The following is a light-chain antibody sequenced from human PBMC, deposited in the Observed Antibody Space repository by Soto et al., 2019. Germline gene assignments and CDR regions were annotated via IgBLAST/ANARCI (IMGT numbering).Light chain of an antibody. Sequence: QSALTQPPSASGSPGQSVTISCTGTSSDVGGYNYVSWYQQHPGKAPKLMIYEVNKRPSGVPDRFSGSKSGNTASLSVSGLQADDEADYYCSSYGGSNNLIFGGGTKLNVL. CDR3: SSYGGSNNLI. CDR1: SSDVGGYNY. CDR2: EVN. V-gene: IGLV2-8*01. J-gene: IGLJ2*01.